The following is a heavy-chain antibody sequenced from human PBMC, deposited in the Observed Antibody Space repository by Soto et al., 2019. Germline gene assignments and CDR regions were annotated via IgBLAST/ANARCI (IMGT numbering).Heavy chain of an antibody. CDR1: GYTFTSYD. D-gene: IGHD4-17*01. Sequence: QVQLVQSGAEVKKPGASVKVSCKASGYTFTSYDINWVRQATGQGLEWMGWMNPNSGNTGYAQKFQGRVTMTRNTSISTAYMELSSLRSENTAVYYCARRTYGDYSYWFDPWGQGTLVTVSS. J-gene: IGHJ5*02. CDR2: MNPNSGNT. V-gene: IGHV1-8*01. CDR3: ARRTYGDYSYWFDP.